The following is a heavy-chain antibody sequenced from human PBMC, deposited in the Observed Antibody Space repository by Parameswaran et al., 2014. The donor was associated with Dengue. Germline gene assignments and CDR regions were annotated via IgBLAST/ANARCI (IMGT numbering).Heavy chain of an antibody. CDR2: INPSGGST. J-gene: IGHJ4*02. Sequence: WVRQAPGQGLEWIGIINPSGGSTSYPQKFQGRVAMTRDTSTSTVFMELSSLRYEDTAVYYCASSVDTALASWGQGTLVTVSS. CDR3: ASSVDTALAS. D-gene: IGHD5-18*01. V-gene: IGHV1-46*01.